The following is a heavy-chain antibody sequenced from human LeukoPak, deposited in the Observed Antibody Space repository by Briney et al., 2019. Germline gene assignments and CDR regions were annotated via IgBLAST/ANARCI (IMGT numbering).Heavy chain of an antibody. Sequence: ASVKVSCKASGYTFTSYYMHWVRQAPGQGLEWMGIINPSGGSTSYAQKFQGRVTMTRDTSTSTVYMELSSLRSEDTAVYYCLVRGSRDSFVGYYYDSSGYYYFDYWGQGTLVTVSS. V-gene: IGHV1-46*01. CDR2: INPSGGST. D-gene: IGHD3-22*01. CDR3: LVRGSRDSFVGYYYDSSGYYYFDY. J-gene: IGHJ4*02. CDR1: GYTFTSYY.